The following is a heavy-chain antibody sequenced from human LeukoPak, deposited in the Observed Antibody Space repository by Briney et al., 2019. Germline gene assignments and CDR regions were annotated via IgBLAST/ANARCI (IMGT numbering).Heavy chain of an antibody. Sequence: PSETLSLTCAVSGGSFIGHYWSWIRQPPGKGLEWIGEINHDGSTKYNPSLKSRVTISLDTSKNQFSLNLSSVTAADTAVYYCARRLIQGFYIDSGPHTAQYYFVHWGQGPLVTVSS. CDR2: INHDGST. D-gene: IGHD3-10*01. CDR1: GGSFIGHY. J-gene: IGHJ4*02. V-gene: IGHV4-34*01. CDR3: ARRLIQGFYIDSGPHTAQYYFVH.